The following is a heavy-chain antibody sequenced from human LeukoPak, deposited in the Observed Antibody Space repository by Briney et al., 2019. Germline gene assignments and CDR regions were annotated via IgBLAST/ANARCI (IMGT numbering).Heavy chain of an antibody. CDR3: ARDRGTGYYYYYYMDV. D-gene: IGHD1-1*01. V-gene: IGHV4-34*01. CDR2: INHSGST. J-gene: IGHJ6*03. Sequence: SETLSLTCAVYGGSFSGYYWSWIRQPPGKGLEWIGEINHSGSTNYNPSLKSRVTISVDTSKNQFSLKLSSVTAADTAVYYCARDRGTGYYYYYYMDVWGKGTTVTVSS. CDR1: GGSFSGYY.